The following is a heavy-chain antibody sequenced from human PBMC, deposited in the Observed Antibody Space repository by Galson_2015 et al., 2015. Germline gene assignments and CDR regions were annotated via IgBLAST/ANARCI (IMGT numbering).Heavy chain of an antibody. CDR3: ASLAAADRGDAFDI. V-gene: IGHV3-30-3*01. CDR2: ISYDGSNK. Sequence: SLRLSCAASGFTFSSYAMHWVRQAPGKGLEWVAVISYDGSNKYYADSVKGRFTISRDNSKNTLYLQMNSLRAEDTAVYYCASLAAADRGDAFDIWGQGTMVTVSS. CDR1: GFTFSSYA. J-gene: IGHJ3*02. D-gene: IGHD6-13*01.